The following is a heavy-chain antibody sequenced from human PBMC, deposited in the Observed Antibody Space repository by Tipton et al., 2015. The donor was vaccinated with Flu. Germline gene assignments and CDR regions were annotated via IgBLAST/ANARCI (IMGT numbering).Heavy chain of an antibody. J-gene: IGHJ2*01. D-gene: IGHD3-3*01. CDR1: GFTFSDYY. CDR2: ISSSSSYT. V-gene: IGHV3-11*06. CDR3: ARDRRLSYYDFWSGYSSPAWYFDL. Sequence: SLRLSCAASGFTFSDYYMSWIRQAPGKGLEWVSYISSSSSYTNYADSVKGRFTISRDNAKNSLYLQMNSLRAEDTAVYYCARDRRLSYYDFWSGYSSPAWYFDLWGRGTLVTVSS.